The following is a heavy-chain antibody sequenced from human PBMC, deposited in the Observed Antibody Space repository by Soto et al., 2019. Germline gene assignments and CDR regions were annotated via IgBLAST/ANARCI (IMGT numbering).Heavy chain of an antibody. CDR2: ITGSGST. J-gene: IGHJ4*02. V-gene: IGHV3-23*01. D-gene: IGHD6-13*01. CDR1: GFTFDRHG. CDR3: ARDAYGVAAAGTSLDN. Sequence: EEQLLESGGGLVQPGGSLRLSCAASGFTFDRHGMNWVRQAPGKGLEWVSGITGSGSTYYADSVKGRFTISRDNSKNILYVEMNSLSSEDTAVYYCARDAYGVAAAGTSLDNWGQGTLVTVSS.